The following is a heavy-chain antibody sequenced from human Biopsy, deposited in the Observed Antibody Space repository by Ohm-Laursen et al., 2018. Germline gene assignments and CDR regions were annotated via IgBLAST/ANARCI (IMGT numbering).Heavy chain of an antibody. CDR1: GYTFIDYY. CDR2: IIPNSGGT. Sequence: ASVKVSCKASGYTFIDYYIHWVRQAPGQGLEWMGWIIPNSGGTNYAQKFQGRVTMTGDESTNTVHMELRNLRSDDTAVYYCARRTWDNWGLGTLITVSS. J-gene: IGHJ4*02. V-gene: IGHV1-2*02. CDR3: ARRTWDN.